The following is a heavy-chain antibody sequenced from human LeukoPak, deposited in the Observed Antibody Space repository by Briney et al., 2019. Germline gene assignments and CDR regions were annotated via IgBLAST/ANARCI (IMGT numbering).Heavy chain of an antibody. Sequence: SETLSLACTVSGGSISSYYWSWMRQPPGKGLEWIGYIYYSGSTNYNPSLKSRVTISVDTSKNQFSLKLSSVTAADTAVYYCARAHYYDSSGSGHDAFDIWGQGTMVTVSS. V-gene: IGHV4-59*01. CDR1: GGSISSYY. CDR2: IYYSGST. J-gene: IGHJ3*02. CDR3: ARAHYYDSSGSGHDAFDI. D-gene: IGHD3-22*01.